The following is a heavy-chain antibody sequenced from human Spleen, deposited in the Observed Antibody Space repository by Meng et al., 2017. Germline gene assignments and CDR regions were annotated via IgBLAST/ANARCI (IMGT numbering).Heavy chain of an antibody. V-gene: IGHV4-59*01. CDR1: GGSMRSYY. CDR2: IYYRGST. CDR3: ARMGRHDNDSSGYYGY. D-gene: IGHD3-22*01. J-gene: IGHJ4*02. Sequence: GSLRLSCTVSGGSMRSYYWSWIRQPPGKGLEWIGYIYYRGSTNYSPSFKSRVTISVDTSKNQFSLKLSSVTAADTAVYYCARMGRHDNDSSGYYGYWGQGTLVTVSS.